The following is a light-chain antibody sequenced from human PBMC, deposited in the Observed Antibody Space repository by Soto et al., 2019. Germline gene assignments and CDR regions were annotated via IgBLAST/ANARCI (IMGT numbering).Light chain of an antibody. CDR3: SSYTTNSTPVV. V-gene: IGLV2-14*01. CDR1: SGDIGGYNY. CDR2: EVT. J-gene: IGLJ2*01. Sequence: QSALTQPASVSGSPGQSITISCTGTSGDIGGYNYVSWYQQHPGKAPKLLISEVTNRPSGVSNRFSGSKSGNTASLTISGLQGEDEADYYCSSYTTNSTPVVFGGGTKLTVL.